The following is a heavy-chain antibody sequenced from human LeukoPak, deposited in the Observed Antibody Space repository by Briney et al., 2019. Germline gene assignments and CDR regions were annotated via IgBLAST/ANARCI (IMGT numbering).Heavy chain of an antibody. CDR2: IYSGGST. CDR1: GFTVSSNY. D-gene: IGHD3-3*01. V-gene: IGHV3-53*03. Sequence: PGGSLRLSCAASGFTVSSNYMSWVRQAPGKGLEWVSVIYSGGSTYYADSVKGRFTISRDNAKNSLYLQMNSLRDEDTAVYYCARAPRFLEWLPRDYYYGMDVWGQGTTVTVSS. J-gene: IGHJ6*02. CDR3: ARAPRFLEWLPRDYYYGMDV.